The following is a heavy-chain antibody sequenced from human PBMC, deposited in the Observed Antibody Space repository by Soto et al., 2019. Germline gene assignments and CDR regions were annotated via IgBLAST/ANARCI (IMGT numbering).Heavy chain of an antibody. Sequence: GGSLRLSCAASGFILSNYWMSWVRQAPGKGLEWVANIQQEGSEKHYVDSVKGRFTISRDNIENPLYLQMTSLRAEDTAVYYCARGPRGFCSSTSCAXDYWGQGTLVTVSS. D-gene: IGHD2-2*03. CDR3: ARGPRGFCSSTSCAXDY. J-gene: IGHJ4*02. CDR1: GFILSNYW. V-gene: IGHV3-7*04. CDR2: IQQEGSEK.